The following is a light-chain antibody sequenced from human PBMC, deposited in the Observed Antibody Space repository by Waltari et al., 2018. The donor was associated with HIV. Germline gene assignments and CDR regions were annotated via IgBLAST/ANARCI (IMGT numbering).Light chain of an antibody. CDR2: GDS. CDR1: SSNIAAGYD. Sequence: QSVLTQPPSVSGAPGQRVTISCTGSSSNIAAGYDVHWYQQLPGTAPKLLIYGDSNRTSGVPDRFSGSKSGTSASLAITGLQAEDEADYYCQSYDISLSGVVFGGGTKLTVL. V-gene: IGLV1-40*01. J-gene: IGLJ2*01. CDR3: QSYDISLSGVV.